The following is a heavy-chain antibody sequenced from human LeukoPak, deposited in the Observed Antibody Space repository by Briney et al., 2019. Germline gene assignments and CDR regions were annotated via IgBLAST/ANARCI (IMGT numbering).Heavy chain of an antibody. D-gene: IGHD5-12*01. V-gene: IGHV3-30*03. J-gene: IGHJ4*02. CDR3: ATLMRGPIGYVGYGGEDY. Sequence: GGSLRLSCAASGFTFSSYGMHWVRQAPGKGLEWVAVISYDGSNKYYADSVKGRFTISRDNSKNTLYLQMNSLRAEDTAVYYCATLMRGPIGYVGYGGEDYWGQGTLVSVSS. CDR1: GFTFSSYG. CDR2: ISYDGSNK.